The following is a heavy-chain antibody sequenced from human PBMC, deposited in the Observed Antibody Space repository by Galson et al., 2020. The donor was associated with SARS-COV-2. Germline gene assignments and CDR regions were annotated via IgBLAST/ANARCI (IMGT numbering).Heavy chain of an antibody. CDR2: INHSGST. J-gene: IGHJ5*02. CDR3: ARGHSGYDWDWFDP. D-gene: IGHD5-12*01. Sequence: SETLSLTCAVYGGSFSGYYWSWIRQPPGKGLEWIGEINHSGSTNYNPSLKSRVTISVDTSKNQFSLKLSSVTAADTAVYYCARGHSGYDWDWFDPWGQGTLVTVSS. V-gene: IGHV4-34*01. CDR1: GGSFSGYY.